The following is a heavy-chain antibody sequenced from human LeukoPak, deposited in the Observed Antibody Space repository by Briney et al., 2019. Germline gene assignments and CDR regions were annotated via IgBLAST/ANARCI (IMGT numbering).Heavy chain of an antibody. D-gene: IGHD3-3*01. CDR2: ISYDGSNK. Sequence: GGSLRLSCAASGFTFSSYAMHWVRQAPGKGLEWVAVISYDGSNKYYADSVKGRFTISRDNAKNSLYLQMDSLRAEDTPVYYCARDPQHYDFWSGFDPWGQGTLVTVSS. V-gene: IGHV3-30-3*01. CDR3: ARDPQHYDFWSGFDP. J-gene: IGHJ5*02. CDR1: GFTFSSYA.